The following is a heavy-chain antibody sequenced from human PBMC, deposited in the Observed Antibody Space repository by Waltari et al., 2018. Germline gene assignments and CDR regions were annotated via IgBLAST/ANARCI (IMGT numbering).Heavy chain of an antibody. CDR2: IYYSGST. CDR1: GGSISSSSYY. CDR3: ASHYYDSSGYYGYAFDI. D-gene: IGHD3-22*01. V-gene: IGHV4-39*07. Sequence: QLQLQESGPGLVKPSETLSLICTVSGGSISSSSYYWGWIRQPPGKGLEWIGSIYYSGSTYYNPSLKSRVTISVDTSKNQFSLKLSSVTAADTAVYYCASHYYDSSGYYGYAFDIWGQGTMVTVSS. J-gene: IGHJ3*02.